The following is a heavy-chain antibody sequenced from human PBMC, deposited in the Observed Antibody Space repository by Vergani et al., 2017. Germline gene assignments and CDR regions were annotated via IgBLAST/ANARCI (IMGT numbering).Heavy chain of an antibody. CDR1: GGSISSGSYY. Sequence: QVQLLESGPGLLKPSQTLSLTCTVSGGSISSGSYYWSWIRQPAGKGLEWIGRIYTSGSTNYNPSLKSRVTMSVDTSKNQFSLKLSSVTAADTAVYYCARVVKPTYCSSTSCSYYFDYWGQGTLVTVSS. J-gene: IGHJ4*02. V-gene: IGHV4-61*02. D-gene: IGHD2-2*01. CDR3: ARVVKPTYCSSTSCSYYFDY. CDR2: IYTSGST.